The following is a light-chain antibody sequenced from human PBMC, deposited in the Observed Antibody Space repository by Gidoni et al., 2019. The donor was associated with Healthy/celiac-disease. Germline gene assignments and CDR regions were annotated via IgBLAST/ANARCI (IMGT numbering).Light chain of an antibody. CDR2: GAS. CDR3: QQYGSSPLFT. CDR1: QSVSSSY. V-gene: IGKV3-20*01. Sequence: EIGLTKSPGTLSLSPGERATLSCRASQSVSSSYLAWYQQKPGQAPRLLIYGASSRATGIPDRFSGSGSGTDFTLTISRLEPADSAVYYCQQYGSSPLFTFGPGTKVDIK. J-gene: IGKJ3*01.